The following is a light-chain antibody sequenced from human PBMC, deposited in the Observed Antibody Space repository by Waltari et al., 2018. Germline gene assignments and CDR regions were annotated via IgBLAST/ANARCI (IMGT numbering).Light chain of an antibody. Sequence: QSALTQPPSASGSPGQSGTISCTGTSSDVGSYDYAPWYQQHPGKAPQLMIYEVNKRPSGIPERFSGSRSGTKVTLTISGVQAEDEADYYCQSADRGATRYVFGSGTTVIVL. V-gene: IGLV2-8*01. CDR3: QSADRGATRYV. CDR2: EVN. CDR1: SSDVGSYDY. J-gene: IGLJ1*01.